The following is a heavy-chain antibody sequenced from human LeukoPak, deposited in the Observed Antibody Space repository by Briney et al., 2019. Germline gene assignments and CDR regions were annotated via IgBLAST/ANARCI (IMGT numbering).Heavy chain of an antibody. CDR1: GGSISSSGNY. CDR3: ARRGSGSWYFDL. J-gene: IGHJ2*01. D-gene: IGHD3-10*01. V-gene: IGHV4-39*01. Sequence: PSETLSLTCTVSGGSISSSGNYWGWLRQPPGKGLEWIGSIYYSGSTYYNPSLKSRVTISVDTSKNQFSLKLSSVTAADTAVYYCARRGSGSWYFDLWGRGTLVTVSS. CDR2: IYYSGST.